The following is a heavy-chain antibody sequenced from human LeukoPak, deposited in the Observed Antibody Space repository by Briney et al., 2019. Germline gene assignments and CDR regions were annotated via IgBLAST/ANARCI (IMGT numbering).Heavy chain of an antibody. CDR3: ARIHYDLWSGYYAYYFDY. D-gene: IGHD3-3*01. CDR2: IYYSGST. V-gene: IGHV4-59*01. CDR1: GGSISSYY. Sequence: SETLSLTCTVSGGSISSYYWSWIRQPPGKGLEWIGYIYYSGSTNYNPSLKSRVTISVDTSKNQFSLKLSSVTAADTAVYYCARIHYDLWSGYYAYYFDYWGQGTLVTVSS. J-gene: IGHJ4*02.